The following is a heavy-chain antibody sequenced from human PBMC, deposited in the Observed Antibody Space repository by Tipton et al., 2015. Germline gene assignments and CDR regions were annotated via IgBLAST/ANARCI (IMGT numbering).Heavy chain of an antibody. J-gene: IGHJ4*02. V-gene: IGHV4-38-2*01. CDR2: ISHSGNT. CDR3: ACQDYDSLTRDYQTVDY. Sequence: GLVKPSETLSLNCAVSAYSISSDYYWGWIRQPPGKGLEWIGSISHSGNTYYNPSLKSRVTMSRDTSKNQFSLKLTSVTAADTAVYYCACQDYDSLTRDYQTVDYWGQGTLVTVSS. D-gene: IGHD3-9*01. CDR1: AYSISSDYY.